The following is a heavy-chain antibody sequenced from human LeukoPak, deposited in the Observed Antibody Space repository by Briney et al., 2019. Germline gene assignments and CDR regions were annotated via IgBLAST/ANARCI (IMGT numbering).Heavy chain of an antibody. V-gene: IGHV4-39*01. Sequence: SETLSLTCTVSGGSISSSSYYWGWIRQPPGKGLEWIGSIYYSGSAYYNPSLKSRVTISVDTSKNQFSLKLSSVTAADTAVYYCVRHGEDQLLPLTNYYYGMDVWGQGTTVTVSS. CDR1: GGSISSSSYY. CDR3: VRHGEDQLLPLTNYYYGMDV. CDR2: IYYSGSA. D-gene: IGHD2-2*01. J-gene: IGHJ6*02.